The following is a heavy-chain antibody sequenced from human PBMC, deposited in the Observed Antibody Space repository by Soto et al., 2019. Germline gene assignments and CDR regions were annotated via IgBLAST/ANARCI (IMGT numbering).Heavy chain of an antibody. CDR2: IYYNGTT. CDR1: GGSTSSPNFY. Sequence: LSLTCTVSGGSTSSPNFYWSWIRQHPGKRLEWIGHIYYNGTTYYNPTLKSRVSISVDTSKNQFSLKLSSVTAADTAVYYCARLEYYYGSGSYYDLTYNWFDLWGQGTLVT. V-gene: IGHV4-31*03. D-gene: IGHD3-10*01. CDR3: ARLEYYYGSGSYYDLTYNWFDL. J-gene: IGHJ5*02.